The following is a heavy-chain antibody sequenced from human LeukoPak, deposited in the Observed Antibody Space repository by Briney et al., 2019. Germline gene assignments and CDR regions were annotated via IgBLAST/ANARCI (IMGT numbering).Heavy chain of an antibody. Sequence: ASVKVSCKTSGYIFTKYDISWVRQAPGQGPEWMGWITPYNGNAQSAPKFEGRVTMTTDTSASTAYLELRGLKSDDTAVYYCARETKDGVFFDYWGQGTLVIVSS. J-gene: IGHJ4*02. V-gene: IGHV1-18*01. CDR3: ARETKDGVFFDY. D-gene: IGHD6-13*01. CDR2: ITPYNGNA. CDR1: GYIFTKYD.